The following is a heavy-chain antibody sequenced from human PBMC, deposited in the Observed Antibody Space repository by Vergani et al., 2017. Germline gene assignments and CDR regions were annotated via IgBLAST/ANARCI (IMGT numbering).Heavy chain of an antibody. Sequence: QVQLVQSGAEVKKPGSSVKVSCKASGATFRSNTISWVRQVPGQGLEWMGRIIPVLGKTKYAQDFQGRLTITADTSTSTAYMELTSLRSQDTAVYYCARDPRGYGRDPEDYYYGMDVWGQGTTVTVSS. V-gene: IGHV1-69*08. J-gene: IGHJ6*02. CDR2: IIPVLGKT. CDR1: GATFRSNT. CDR3: ARDPRGYGRDPEDYYYGMDV. D-gene: IGHD2-21*02.